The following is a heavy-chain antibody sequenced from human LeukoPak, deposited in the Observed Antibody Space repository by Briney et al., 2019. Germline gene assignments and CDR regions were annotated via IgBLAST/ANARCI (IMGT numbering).Heavy chain of an antibody. J-gene: IGHJ4*02. Sequence: GGSLRLSCAASGFTFSSYAMSWVRQAPGKGLEWVSAISGSGGSTYYADSVKGRFTISRGNSKNTLYLQMNSLRAEDTAVYYCAKDPGYDFWSGYYLSDYWGQGTLVTVSS. CDR2: ISGSGGST. D-gene: IGHD3-3*01. CDR3: AKDPGYDFWSGYYLSDY. CDR1: GFTFSSYA. V-gene: IGHV3-23*01.